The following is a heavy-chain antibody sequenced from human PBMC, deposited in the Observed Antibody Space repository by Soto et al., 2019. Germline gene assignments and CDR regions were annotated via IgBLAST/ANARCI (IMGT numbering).Heavy chain of an antibody. D-gene: IGHD2-2*01. CDR1: GGSIRGFY. V-gene: IGHV4-4*07. J-gene: IGHJ4*02. CDR2: MHPTGSA. CDR3: ARASMPKAHFDY. Sequence: PSETLSLTCTVSGGSIRGFYWSWIRQPAGKGLEWIGRMHPTGSANYNPSLKSRVTISIDMSKNQVSLKLTSVTAADTALYFCARASMPKAHFDYWGQGTLVTVSS.